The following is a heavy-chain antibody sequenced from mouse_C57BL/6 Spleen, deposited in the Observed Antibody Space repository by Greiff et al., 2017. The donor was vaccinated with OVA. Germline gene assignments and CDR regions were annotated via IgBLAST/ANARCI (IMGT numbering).Heavy chain of an antibody. CDR3: ARFLYYGSAMDH. D-gene: IGHD1-1*01. Sequence: QVQLKQPGAELVMPGASVKLSCKASGYTFTSYWMHWVKQRPGQGLEWIGEIDPSDSYTNYNQKFKGKSTLTVDKSSSTAYMQLSSLTSEDSAVYYCARFLYYGSAMDHWGQGTSVTVSS. J-gene: IGHJ4*01. CDR1: GYTFTSYW. CDR2: IDPSDSYT. V-gene: IGHV1-69*01.